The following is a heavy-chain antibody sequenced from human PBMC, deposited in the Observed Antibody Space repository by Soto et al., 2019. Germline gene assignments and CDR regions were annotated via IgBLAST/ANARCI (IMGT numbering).Heavy chain of an antibody. CDR3: ARILVGAFDF. CDR2: INHRGSA. D-gene: IGHD1-26*01. Sequence: PSETLSLTCAVYGGSFSDYFWTWIRQSPGKGLEWIGDINHRGSASYNPSLRGRVTISLDTSKNQFSLRLSSVTAADTTVYYCARILVGAFDFWGQGTLVTVSS. CDR1: GGSFSDYF. J-gene: IGHJ4*02. V-gene: IGHV4-34*01.